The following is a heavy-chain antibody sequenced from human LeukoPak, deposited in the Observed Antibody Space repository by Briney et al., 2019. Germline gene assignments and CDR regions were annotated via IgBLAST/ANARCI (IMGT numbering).Heavy chain of an antibody. V-gene: IGHV5-51*01. D-gene: IGHD3-22*01. CDR2: IYPGDSDT. Sequence: GESLKISCKGSGYSFTSYWIGWVRQMPGKGLEWMGIIYPGDSDTRYSPSFQGQVTISADKSISTAYLQWSSLKASDTAMYYCARHAYYYDSSGFWFDPWGQGTLVTVSS. CDR3: ARHAYYYDSSGFWFDP. CDR1: GYSFTSYW. J-gene: IGHJ5*02.